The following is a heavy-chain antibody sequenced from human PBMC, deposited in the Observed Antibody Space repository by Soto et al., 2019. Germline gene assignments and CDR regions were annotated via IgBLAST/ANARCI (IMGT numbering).Heavy chain of an antibody. J-gene: IGHJ5*02. Sequence: EVQLLESGGGLVQPGGSLRLSCAASGFTFSSYAMSWVRQAPGKGLEWVSAISGSGGSTYYADSVKGRFTISRDNSXXTLYLRMNSLRAEDTAVYYCAKDLGIVLVPALADPWGQGTLVTVSS. CDR3: AKDLGIVLVPALADP. CDR1: GFTFSSYA. V-gene: IGHV3-23*01. CDR2: ISGSGGST. D-gene: IGHD2-2*01.